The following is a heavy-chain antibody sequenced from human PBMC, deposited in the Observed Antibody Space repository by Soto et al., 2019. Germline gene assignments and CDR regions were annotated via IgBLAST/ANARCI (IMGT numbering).Heavy chain of an antibody. CDR2: IHHSGSA. CDR1: GGSISSDNW. J-gene: IGHJ4*02. CDR3: ARDQGSHPGD. D-gene: IGHD6-13*01. V-gene: IGHV4-4*02. Sequence: QVQLQESGPGLVRPSGTLSLTCAVSGGSISSDNWWSWVRQPPGKGLQWIGEIHHSGSANYNPSLTCRVTMSVVPSKNLFSLTLTSVTAADTAFYYCARDQGSHPGDWGQGTLVSVSS.